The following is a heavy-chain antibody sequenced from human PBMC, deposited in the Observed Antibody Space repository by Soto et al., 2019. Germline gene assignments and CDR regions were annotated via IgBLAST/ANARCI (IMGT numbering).Heavy chain of an antibody. V-gene: IGHV3-23*01. CDR1: GFTFNNYA. D-gene: IGHD1-26*01. CDR3: AKERESGTYGGAYSFDH. CDR2: ISGSGYT. J-gene: IGHJ4*02. Sequence: EVQLLESGGGLVQPGGSLRLSCVASGFTFNNYALSWVRQAPGKGLEWVSGISGSGYTYYADSVKGPFTISRDFSKNTVYLQMNSLRAGDTALYYCAKERESGTYGGAYSFDHWGQGSLVTASS.